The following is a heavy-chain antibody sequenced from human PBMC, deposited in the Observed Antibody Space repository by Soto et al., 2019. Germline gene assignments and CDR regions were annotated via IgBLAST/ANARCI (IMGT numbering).Heavy chain of an antibody. CDR1: RYTFASYG. D-gene: IGHD2-15*01. Sequence: ASVKVSGKGSRYTFASYGISWVRQAPGQGLEWMGWISAYNGNTNYAQKLQGRVTMTTDTSTSTAYKELGRLRSDDTAVYYCARGIVVVVADTPDPSLEVPFVYWGQGTLVTVSS. CDR3: ARGIVVVVADTPDPSLEVPFVY. CDR2: ISAYNGNT. V-gene: IGHV1-18*01. J-gene: IGHJ4*02.